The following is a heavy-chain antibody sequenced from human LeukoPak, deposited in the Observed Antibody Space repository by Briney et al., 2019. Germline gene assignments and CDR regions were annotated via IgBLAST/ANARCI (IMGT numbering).Heavy chain of an antibody. CDR1: GYTFISYG. CDR3: ARDRPPTSMYSGSYYRDY. V-gene: IGHV1-18*01. CDR2: ISAYNGNT. D-gene: IGHD1-26*01. Sequence: ASVKVSCKASGYTFISYGISWVRQAPGQGLEWMGWISAYNGNTNYAQKLQGRVTMTTDTSTSTAYMELRSLRSDDTAVYYCARDRPPTSMYSGSYYRDYWGQGTLVTVSS. J-gene: IGHJ4*02.